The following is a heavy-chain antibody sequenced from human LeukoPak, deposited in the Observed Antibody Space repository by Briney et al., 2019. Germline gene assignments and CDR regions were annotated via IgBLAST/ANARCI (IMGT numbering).Heavy chain of an antibody. Sequence: PGGSLRLSCAASGFTFSSSWMHWVRQAPGKGLVWVSRINSDGSITNYADSVKGRFTISRDNAKNTLYLEMNSLRAEDTAVYYCARARAAAGIGGLVGYYYYGMDVWGKGTTVTVSS. J-gene: IGHJ6*04. CDR1: GFTFSSSW. D-gene: IGHD6-13*01. CDR2: INSDGSIT. V-gene: IGHV3-74*01. CDR3: ARARAAAGIGGLVGYYYYGMDV.